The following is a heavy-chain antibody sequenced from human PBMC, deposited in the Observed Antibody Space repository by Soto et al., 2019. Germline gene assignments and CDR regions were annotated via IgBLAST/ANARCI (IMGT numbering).Heavy chain of an antibody. CDR2: ISSNGGST. CDR1: GFTFSSYA. CDR3: ARDLDSSGWFDY. D-gene: IGHD6-19*01. V-gene: IGHV3-64*01. Sequence: GGSLRLSCAASGFTFSSYAMHWVRQAPGKGLEYVSAISSNGGSTYYANSVKGRFTISRDNSKNTLYLQMGGLRAEDMAVYYCARDLDSSGWFDYWGQGTLVTVSS. J-gene: IGHJ4*02.